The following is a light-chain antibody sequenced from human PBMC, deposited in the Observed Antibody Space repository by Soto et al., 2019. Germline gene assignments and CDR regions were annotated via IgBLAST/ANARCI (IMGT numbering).Light chain of an antibody. V-gene: IGKV3-20*01. Sequence: EIVLTQSPGTLSLSPGERATLSCRASQRISRSYLAWYQQKPGQAPRLLIYTASSRATGIPDRFSGSGSGTDFTLTISRLEPEDFALYYCQQYGSTPPLTFGGGTKVEIK. CDR3: QQYGSTPPLT. CDR2: TAS. CDR1: QRISRSY. J-gene: IGKJ4*01.